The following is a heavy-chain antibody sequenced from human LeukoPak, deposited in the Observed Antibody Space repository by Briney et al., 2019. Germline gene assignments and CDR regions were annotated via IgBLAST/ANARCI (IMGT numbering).Heavy chain of an antibody. V-gene: IGHV3-21*01. J-gene: IGHJ6*03. CDR2: ISSSSSYI. CDR3: ARDGNSRGGTTREYYMDV. D-gene: IGHD4-23*01. CDR1: GFTFSSYS. Sequence: GSLRLSCAASGFTFSSYSMNWVRQAPGKGLEWVSSISSSSSYIYYADSVKGRFTISRDNAKNSLYLQMNSLRAEDTAVYYCARDGNSRGGTTREYYMDVWGKGTTVTVSS.